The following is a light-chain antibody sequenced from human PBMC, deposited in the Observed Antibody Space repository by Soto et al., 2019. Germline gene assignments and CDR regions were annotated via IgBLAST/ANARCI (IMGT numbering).Light chain of an antibody. V-gene: IGKV4-1*01. Sequence: DIVMTPSPDSLTVSLGERATINCKSSQSRLYSSNNKTYLAWYNHRPGQSPKMLIFWASARESGVPDRFAGSGSETDFTLTISSLQAEDAAIYYCQQYYSDFFTFGQGTRLEIK. J-gene: IGKJ2*01. CDR1: QSRLYSSNNKTY. CDR3: QQYYSDFFT. CDR2: WAS.